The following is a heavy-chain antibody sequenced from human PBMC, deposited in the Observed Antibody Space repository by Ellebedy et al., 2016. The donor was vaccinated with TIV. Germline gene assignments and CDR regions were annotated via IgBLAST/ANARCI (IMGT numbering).Heavy chain of an antibody. CDR2: IYPRDGDT. D-gene: IGHD3-10*01. J-gene: IGHJ6*03. CDR3: ARHRFGESLRFYYMDV. CDR1: GYIFSSYW. V-gene: IGHV5-51*01. Sequence: GESLKISCKTSGYIFSSYWIGWVRQMPGKGLEWMGFIYPRDGDTSFGPSFQGQVTISADKSITTAYLHWNRLKASDTGIYYCARHRFGESLRFYYMDVWGEGTSVIVS.